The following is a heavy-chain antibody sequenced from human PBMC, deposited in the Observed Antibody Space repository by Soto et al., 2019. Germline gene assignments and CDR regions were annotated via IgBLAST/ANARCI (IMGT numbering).Heavy chain of an antibody. J-gene: IGHJ5*02. CDR2: MSYSGST. CDR3: SRRAPEGFDP. V-gene: IGHV4-39*01. Sequence: PSETLSLTCTVSGGSISKSSYYWVWTRQPPGKGLEWVGSMSYSGSTYYNPSLKSRVAISVDTSKNQLSLQVSSVTAADTAVYYCSRRAPEGFDPWGQGTLVTVSS. CDR1: GGSISKSSYY.